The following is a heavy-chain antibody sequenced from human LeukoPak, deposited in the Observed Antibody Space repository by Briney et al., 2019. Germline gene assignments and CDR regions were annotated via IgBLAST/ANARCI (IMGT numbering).Heavy chain of an antibody. Sequence: GRSLRLSCAASGFTFSSYGMHWVRQAPGKGLEWVAVISYDGSNKYYADSVKGRFTISRDNSKNTLYLQMNSLRAEDTAVYYCAKENRGYSYGHDAFDIWGQGTMVTVSS. V-gene: IGHV3-30*18. J-gene: IGHJ3*02. D-gene: IGHD5-18*01. CDR1: GFTFSSYG. CDR3: AKENRGYSYGHDAFDI. CDR2: ISYDGSNK.